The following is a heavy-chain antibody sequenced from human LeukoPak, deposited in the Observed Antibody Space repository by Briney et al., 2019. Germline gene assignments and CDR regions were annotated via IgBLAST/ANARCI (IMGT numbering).Heavy chain of an antibody. V-gene: IGHV3-7*05. J-gene: IGHJ4*02. D-gene: IGHD3/OR15-3a*01. CDR2: IKEDGSER. Sequence: GGSLRLSCAASGLTFATYWMAWVRQAPGKGLEWVANIKEDGSERYYVDSVKGRFTISRDNDKNSLYLQMNSLRAEDTAVYYCARHGLPPGYWGQGTLVTVSA. CDR1: GLTFATYW. CDR3: ARHGLPPGY.